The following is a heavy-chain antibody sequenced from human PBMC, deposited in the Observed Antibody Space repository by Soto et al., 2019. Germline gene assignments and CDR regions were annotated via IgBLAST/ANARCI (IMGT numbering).Heavy chain of an antibody. V-gene: IGHV3-23*01. CDR3: AKDPYSSSWYPDYFQH. CDR2: ISGSGGST. Sequence: GGSLGLSCAASGFTFSSYAMSWVRQAPGKGLEWVSAISGSGGSTYYADSVKGRFTISRDNSKNTLYLQMNSLRAEDTAVYYCAKDPYSSSWYPDYFQHWGQGTLVTVSS. D-gene: IGHD6-13*01. J-gene: IGHJ1*01. CDR1: GFTFSSYA.